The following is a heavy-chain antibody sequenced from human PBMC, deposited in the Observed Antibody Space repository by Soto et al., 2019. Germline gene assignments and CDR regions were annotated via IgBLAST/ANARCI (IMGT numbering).Heavy chain of an antibody. Sequence: SETLSLTCTVSGGSISSSSYYWGWIRQPPGKGLEWIGSIYYSGSTYYNPSLKSRVTISVDTSKNQFSLKLSSVTAADTAVYYCARREWDRYCSGGSCYFDYWGQGTLVTVSS. CDR1: GGSISSSSYY. D-gene: IGHD2-15*01. J-gene: IGHJ4*02. CDR2: IYYSGST. V-gene: IGHV4-39*01. CDR3: ARREWDRYCSGGSCYFDY.